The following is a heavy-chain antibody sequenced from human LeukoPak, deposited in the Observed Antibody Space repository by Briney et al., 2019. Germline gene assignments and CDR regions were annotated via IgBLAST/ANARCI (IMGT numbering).Heavy chain of an antibody. CDR1: GFTFSAYY. V-gene: IGHV3-11*06. D-gene: IGHD5-18*01. CDR2: ISSNSSNT. CDR3: ARGVVPAASVDTAMVSPDY. J-gene: IGHJ4*02. Sequence: GGSLRLSCAASGFTFSAYYMSWIRQAPGKGLEWVSYISSNSSNTNYADSVKGRFTISRDNAKNSLYLQMNSLRAEDTAVYDCARGVVPAASVDTAMVSPDYWGQGTLVTVSS.